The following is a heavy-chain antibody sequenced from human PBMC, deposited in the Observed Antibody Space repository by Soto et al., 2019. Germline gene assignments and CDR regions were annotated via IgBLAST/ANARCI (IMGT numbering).Heavy chain of an antibody. Sequence: GASVKVSCKASGYTFTSNYTHWVRQAPGQGLEWMGIINPSGGSTSYAQKSQGRVTMTRDTSTSTVYMELSSLRSEDTAVYYCARDQKAAGYDILTGYRNLYYYYGMDVWGQGTTVTVSS. J-gene: IGHJ6*02. CDR2: INPSGGST. CDR1: GYTFTSNY. D-gene: IGHD3-9*01. V-gene: IGHV1-46*01. CDR3: ARDQKAAGYDILTGYRNLYYYYGMDV.